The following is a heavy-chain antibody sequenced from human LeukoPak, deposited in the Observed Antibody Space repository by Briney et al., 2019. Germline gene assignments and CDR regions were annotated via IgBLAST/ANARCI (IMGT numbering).Heavy chain of an antibody. Sequence: SQTLSLTCTVSGGSISSGSYYWSWIRQPAGKGLEWIGRIYTSGSTNYNPSLKSRVTMSVDTSKNQFSLKLSSVTAADTAVYYCARVELGITMVRGVITQHYYYYYYMDVWGKGTTVTVSS. D-gene: IGHD3-10*01. CDR1: GGSISSGSYY. V-gene: IGHV4-61*02. CDR2: IYTSGST. CDR3: ARVELGITMVRGVITQHYYYYYYMDV. J-gene: IGHJ6*03.